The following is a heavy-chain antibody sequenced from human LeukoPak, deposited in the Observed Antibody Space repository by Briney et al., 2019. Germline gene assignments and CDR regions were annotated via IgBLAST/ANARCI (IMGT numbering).Heavy chain of an antibody. D-gene: IGHD4-17*01. J-gene: IGHJ4*02. Sequence: ASVKVSCKASGYTFTSYGISWVRQAPGQGLEWMGWIGAYNGNTNYAQKLQGRVTMTTDTSTSTAYMELRSLRSDDTAVYYCARFSRYGDYFDYWGQGTLVTVSS. V-gene: IGHV1-18*01. CDR3: ARFSRYGDYFDY. CDR1: GYTFTSYG. CDR2: IGAYNGNT.